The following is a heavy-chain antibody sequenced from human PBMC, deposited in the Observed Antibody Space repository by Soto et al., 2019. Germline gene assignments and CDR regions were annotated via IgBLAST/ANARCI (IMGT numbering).Heavy chain of an antibody. CDR1: GGSFSGYY. D-gene: IGHD6-13*01. CDR3: ARARRIAAAGSYYYYGMDV. V-gene: IGHV4-34*01. CDR2: INHSGGT. Sequence: QVQLQQRGAGLLKPSETLSLTCAVYGGSFSGYYWSWIRQPPGKGLEWIGEINHSGGTNYNPSLKSRVTISVDTFKNQFSLKLSSVTAADTSVYYCARARRIAAAGSYYYYGMDVWGQGTTVTVSS. J-gene: IGHJ6*02.